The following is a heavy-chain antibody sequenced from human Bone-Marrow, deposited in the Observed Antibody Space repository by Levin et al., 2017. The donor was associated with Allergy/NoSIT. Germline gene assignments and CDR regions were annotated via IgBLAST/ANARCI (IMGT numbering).Heavy chain of an antibody. CDR2: ITGSSNAM. CDR1: GFTLSDYY. D-gene: IGHD7-27*01. V-gene: IGHV3-11*01. J-gene: IGHJ4*02. CDR3: ARDWANWDYFDY. Sequence: GGSLRLSCAASGFTLSDYYMSWIRQAPGKGLEWISYITGSSNAMYYADSVRGRFTISRDNAKNSLYLQMNSLRVEDTAVYYCARDWANWDYFDYWGQGSLVTVSS.